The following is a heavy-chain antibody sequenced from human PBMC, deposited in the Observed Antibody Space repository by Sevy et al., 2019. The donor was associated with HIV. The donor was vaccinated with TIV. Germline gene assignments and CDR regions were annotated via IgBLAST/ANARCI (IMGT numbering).Heavy chain of an antibody. D-gene: IGHD6-19*01. CDR3: ARAVAGVYYFDY. V-gene: IGHV6-1*01. CDR1: GDSVSRNGAA. J-gene: IGHJ4*02. Sequence: SQTLSHTCVISGDSVSRNGAAWNWIRQSPSRGLEWLGRSYYRSTWHKDYAISVKSRLTITPDTSKNQFFLQLNSVTPDDTAMYYCARAVAGVYYFDYWGQGTLVTVSS. CDR2: SYYRSTWHK.